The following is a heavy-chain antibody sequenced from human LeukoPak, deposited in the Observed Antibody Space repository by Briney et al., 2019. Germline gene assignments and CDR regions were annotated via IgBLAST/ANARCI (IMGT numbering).Heavy chain of an antibody. J-gene: IGHJ4*02. Sequence: PGGSLRLSCAASGFTFNNAWMSWVRQAPGKGLEWVGRIKSKTDGGTTDYAAPVKGRFTISRDDSKNTLYLQMNSLKTEDTAMYYCTPITYHYDLGSLGYWGQGTLVTVSS. CDR2: IKSKTDGGTT. D-gene: IGHD3-10*01. CDR3: TPITYHYDLGSLGY. CDR1: GFTFNNAW. V-gene: IGHV3-15*01.